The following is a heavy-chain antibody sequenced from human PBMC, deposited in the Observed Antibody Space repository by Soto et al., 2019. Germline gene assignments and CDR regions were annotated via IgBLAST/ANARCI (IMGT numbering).Heavy chain of an antibody. J-gene: IGHJ4*02. V-gene: IGHV1-69*01. CDR2: IIPIFGTA. CDR1: GGTFSSYA. Sequence: QVQLVQSGAEVKKPGSSVKVSCKASGGTFSSYAISWVRQAPGQGLEWMGGIIPIFGTANYAQKFQGRVTISADESTSTAYMELSSLRSEDTAVYYCAREEAQWELQGGFDYWGQGTLVTVSS. D-gene: IGHD1-26*01. CDR3: AREEAQWELQGGFDY.